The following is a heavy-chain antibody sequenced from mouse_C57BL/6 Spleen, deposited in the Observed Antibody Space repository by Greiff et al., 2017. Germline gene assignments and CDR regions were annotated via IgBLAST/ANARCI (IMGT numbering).Heavy chain of an antibody. CDR2: INPSNGGT. V-gene: IGHV1-53*01. Sequence: QVQLQQSGTELVKPGASVKLSCKASGYTFTSYWMHWVKQRPGQGLEWIGNINPSNGGTNYNEKFKSKATLTVDKSSSTAYMQLSSLTSEDSAVYYCARDDYDYWYFDVWGTGTTVTVSS. J-gene: IGHJ1*03. CDR1: GYTFTSYW. CDR3: ARDDYDYWYFDV. D-gene: IGHD2-4*01.